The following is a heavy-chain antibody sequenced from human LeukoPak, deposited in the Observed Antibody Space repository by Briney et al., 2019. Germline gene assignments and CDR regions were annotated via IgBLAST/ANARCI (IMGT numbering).Heavy chain of an antibody. CDR2: ISGSGGST. V-gene: IGHV3-23*01. CDR3: AKGTKAYGNYFDY. CDR1: GFTFSSYA. D-gene: IGHD1-14*01. Sequence: TGGSLRLSCAASGFTFSSYAMSWVRQAPGKGVEWVSAISGSGGSTYYADSVKGRFTISRDNSKNTLYLQMNSLRAEDTAVYYCAKGTKAYGNYFDYWGQGTLVTVSS. J-gene: IGHJ4*02.